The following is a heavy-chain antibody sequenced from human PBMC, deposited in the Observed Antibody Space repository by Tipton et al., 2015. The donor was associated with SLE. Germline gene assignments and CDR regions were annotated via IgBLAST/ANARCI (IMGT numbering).Heavy chain of an antibody. Sequence: TLSLTCAVSGYSIRSGHYWGWIRQPPGKGLEWIGTIYYSGTTYYNPSLESRVTISADTSKNQVSLKLNSVTAADTAVYYCVSQQWLVRFDYWGQGALVTVSS. D-gene: IGHD6-19*01. CDR2: IYYSGTT. V-gene: IGHV4-38-2*01. CDR3: VSQQWLVRFDY. J-gene: IGHJ4*02. CDR1: GYSIRSGHY.